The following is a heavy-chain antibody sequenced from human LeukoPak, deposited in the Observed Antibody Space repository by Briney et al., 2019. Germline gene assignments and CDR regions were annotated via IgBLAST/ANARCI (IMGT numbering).Heavy chain of an antibody. CDR1: GYSISSGYY. J-gene: IGHJ5*02. CDR2: IYHSGST. Sequence: SETLSLTCTVSGYSISSGYYWGWIRQPPGKGLEWIGSIYHSGSTYYNPSLKSRVTISVDTSKNQFSLKLSSVTAADTAVYYCARGVAGGGWFDPWGQGTLVTVSS. V-gene: IGHV4-38-2*02. CDR3: ARGVAGGGWFDP. D-gene: IGHD1-14*01.